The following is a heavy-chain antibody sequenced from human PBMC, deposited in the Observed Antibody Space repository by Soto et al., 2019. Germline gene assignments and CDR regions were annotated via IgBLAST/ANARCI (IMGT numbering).Heavy chain of an antibody. V-gene: IGHV1-3*01. CDR1: GYAFNIYA. CDR2: IHPGNGNT. D-gene: IGHD3-3*01. Sequence: QVQLVQSGAELKKPGASVKISCQASGYAFNIYAVHWVRQAPGQSLEWVGWIHPGNGNTRYSQKFQGRVTISRDTSATTVYMELSGLRSGDTAVYYCARNDLWIGFYIGTEVYWGHGTQVPVSS. CDR3: ARNDLWIGFYIGTEVY. J-gene: IGHJ4*01.